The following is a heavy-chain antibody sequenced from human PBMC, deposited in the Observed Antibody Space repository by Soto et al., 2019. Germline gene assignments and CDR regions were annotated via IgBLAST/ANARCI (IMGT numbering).Heavy chain of an antibody. V-gene: IGHV1-18*01. CDR2: INTYNGNT. D-gene: IGHD3-16*01. J-gene: IGHJ6*02. Sequence: ASVTLSCTSSGYSLTKCGSACARQAPGQGLEWMGWINTYNGNTNYAQNLQGRVTLTTDTSTSTVYMELPRVRSTDTAIYYCAMVDVYVSPSPQDVWGQGPTVTVSS. CDR3: AMVDVYVSPSPQDV. CDR1: GYSLTKCG.